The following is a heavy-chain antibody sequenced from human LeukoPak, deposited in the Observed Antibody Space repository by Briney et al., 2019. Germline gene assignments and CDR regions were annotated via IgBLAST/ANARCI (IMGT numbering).Heavy chain of an antibody. D-gene: IGHD5-18*01. J-gene: IGHJ2*01. CDR2: IKQDGSEK. CDR3: ARVSSGYSYGNWYFDL. Sequence: GGSLRLSCAASGFTFSSYWMSWVRQAPGKGLEWVANIKQDGSEKYYVDSVKGRFTISRDNAKNSLYLQMNSLRAEDTAVYYCARVSSGYSYGNWYFDLWGRGTLVTVSS. CDR1: GFTFSSYW. V-gene: IGHV3-7*01.